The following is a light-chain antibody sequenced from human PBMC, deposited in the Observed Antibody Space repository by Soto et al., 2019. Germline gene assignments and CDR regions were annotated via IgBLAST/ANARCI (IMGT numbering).Light chain of an antibody. CDR1: QSVSSN. Sequence: ETVMTQSPATLSVSPGERPTLSCRASQSVSSNLAWYQQKPGQAPRLLIYDASTRATGIPARFSGSGSGTEFTLTISSLQSEDFAVYYCQQYNTWPLTFGGGTKVEIK. CDR3: QQYNTWPLT. CDR2: DAS. V-gene: IGKV3-15*01. J-gene: IGKJ4*01.